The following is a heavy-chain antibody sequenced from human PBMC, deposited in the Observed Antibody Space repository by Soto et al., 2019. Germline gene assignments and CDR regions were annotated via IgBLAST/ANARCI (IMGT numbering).Heavy chain of an antibody. Sequence: SETLSLTCTVSGGSISSGGFYWSWIRQHPGKGLEWIGYIYYSGSTYYNPSLKSRVTISVDTSKNQFSLKLSSVTAADTAVYYCARSDSGGAALGYFDYWGQGTLVTVSS. V-gene: IGHV4-31*03. CDR2: IYYSGST. D-gene: IGHD3-16*01. J-gene: IGHJ4*02. CDR3: ARSDSGGAALGYFDY. CDR1: GGSISSGGFY.